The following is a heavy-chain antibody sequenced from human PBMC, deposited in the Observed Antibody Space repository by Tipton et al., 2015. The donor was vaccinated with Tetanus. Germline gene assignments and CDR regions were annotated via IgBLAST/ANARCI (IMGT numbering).Heavy chain of an antibody. D-gene: IGHD3-22*01. CDR3: ATKGYYYDSSGYYSNAFDI. CDR2: IYYSGST. Sequence: TLSLTCTVSGGSISSGGYYWSWIRQHPGKGLEWIGYIYYSGSTYYNPSLKSRVTISVDTSKNQFSLKLSSVTAADTAVYYCATKGYYYDSSGYYSNAFDIWGQGTMVTVSS. CDR1: GGSISSGGYY. J-gene: IGHJ3*02. V-gene: IGHV4-31*03.